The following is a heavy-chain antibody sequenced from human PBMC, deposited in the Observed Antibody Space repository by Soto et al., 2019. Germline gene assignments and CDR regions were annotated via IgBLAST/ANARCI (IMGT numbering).Heavy chain of an antibody. CDR1: GGSISSYY. Sequence: PEETLSLTCTVSGGSISSYYLRWIRQPPGKGLEWIGYIYYSGSTNYNPSLKSRVTISVDTSKNQFSLKLSSVTAADTAVYYCARRYDYGDYDAFDIWGQGTMVTVSS. J-gene: IGHJ3*02. CDR3: ARRYDYGDYDAFDI. V-gene: IGHV4-59*08. CDR2: IYYSGST. D-gene: IGHD4-17*01.